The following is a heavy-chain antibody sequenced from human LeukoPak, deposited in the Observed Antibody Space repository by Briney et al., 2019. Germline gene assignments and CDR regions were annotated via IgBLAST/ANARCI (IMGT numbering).Heavy chain of an antibody. CDR3: TRYYYDSSGEMGY. J-gene: IGHJ4*02. V-gene: IGHV3-49*03. CDR1: GFTFGDYA. D-gene: IGHD3-22*01. Sequence: RGSLRLSCTASGFTFGDYAMSWFRQAPGKGLEWVGFIRSKAYGGTTEYAASVKGRFTISRDDSKSIAYLQVNSLKTEDTAVYYCTRYYYDSSGEMGYWGQGTLVTVSS. CDR2: IRSKAYGGTT.